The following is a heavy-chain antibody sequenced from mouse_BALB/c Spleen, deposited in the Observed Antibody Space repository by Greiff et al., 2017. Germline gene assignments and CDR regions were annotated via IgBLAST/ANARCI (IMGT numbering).Heavy chain of an antibody. CDR3: ARGITTAYFDY. CDR2: ISSGSSTI. CDR1: GFTFSSFG. J-gene: IGHJ2*01. D-gene: IGHD1-2*01. Sequence: EVQLVESGGGLVQPGGSRKLSCAASGFTFSSFGMHWVRQAPEKGLEWVAYISSGSSTIYYADTVKGRFTISRDNPKNTLFLQMTSLRSEDTAMYYCARGITTAYFDYWGQGTTLTVSS. V-gene: IGHV5-17*02.